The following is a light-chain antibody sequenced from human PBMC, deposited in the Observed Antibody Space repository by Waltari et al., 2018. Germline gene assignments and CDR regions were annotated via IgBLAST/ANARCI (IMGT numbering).Light chain of an antibody. CDR2: AAS. Sequence: AIRMTQSPSSFSASTGDRVTITCRASQGISSYLAWYQQKPVKAPKLLIYAASTLQSGVPSRFSGSGSGTDFTLTISCLQSEDFATYYCQQYYSYPWTFGQGTKVEIK. CDR1: QGISSY. CDR3: QQYYSYPWT. V-gene: IGKV1-8*01. J-gene: IGKJ1*01.